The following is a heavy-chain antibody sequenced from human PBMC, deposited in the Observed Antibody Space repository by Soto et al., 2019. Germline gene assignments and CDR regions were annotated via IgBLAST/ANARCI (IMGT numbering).Heavy chain of an antibody. D-gene: IGHD2-15*01. Sequence: PSETLSLTCAVYGGSFSGYYWSWIRQPPGKGLEWIGEINHSGSTNYNPSLKSRVTISVDTSKNQFSLKMSTVTAADTAVYYCARAQGYCSGGSCYSDYWGQGTLVTVSS. V-gene: IGHV4-34*01. CDR2: INHSGST. CDR1: GGSFSGYY. J-gene: IGHJ4*02. CDR3: ARAQGYCSGGSCYSDY.